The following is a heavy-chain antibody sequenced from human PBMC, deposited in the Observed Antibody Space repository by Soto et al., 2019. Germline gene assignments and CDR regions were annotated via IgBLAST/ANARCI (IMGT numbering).Heavy chain of an antibody. J-gene: IGHJ4*02. D-gene: IGHD3-3*01. CDR3: ARLTRDCNKTSCYYADH. CDR2: MYPGDSDT. CDR1: GYDFNTNW. V-gene: IGHV5-51*01. Sequence: HGESLKISCRGSGYDFNTNWFGWVRQLPGRGLEWVGIMYPGDSDTRYNPSLQGHVTLSVDVTVSTAFLQWRSLETSDTGMYFCARLTRDCNKTSCYYADHWGQGTQVTVSS.